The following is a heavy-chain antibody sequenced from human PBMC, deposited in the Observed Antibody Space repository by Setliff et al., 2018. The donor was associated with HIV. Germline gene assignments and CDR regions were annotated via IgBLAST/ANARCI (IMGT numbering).Heavy chain of an antibody. CDR1: GGTFSSYA. CDR2: IIPMFGTL. V-gene: IGHV1-69*05. Sequence: SVKVSCKASGGTFSSYAINWVRQAPGQGLEWMGGIIPMFGTLNFAQKFQGRVTITTDESTSTAYMELNSLRSEDTAVYYCARGHSHGYGYSGSYGPFDIWGQGTMVTVS. J-gene: IGHJ3*02. CDR3: ARGHSHGYGYSGSYGPFDI. D-gene: IGHD1-26*01.